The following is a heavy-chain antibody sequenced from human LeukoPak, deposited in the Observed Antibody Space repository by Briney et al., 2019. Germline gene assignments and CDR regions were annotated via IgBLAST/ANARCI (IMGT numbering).Heavy chain of an antibody. V-gene: IGHV1-69*05. CDR1: GGTFISYA. CDR2: IIPIFGTA. D-gene: IGHD3-22*01. Sequence: SVEVSCKASGGTFISYAISWVRQAPGQGLEWMGGIIPIFGTANYAQKFQGRVTITTDESTSTAYMELSSLRSEDTAVYYCAREYYYDSSGYTSYYFDYWGQGTLVTVSS. J-gene: IGHJ4*02. CDR3: AREYYYDSSGYTSYYFDY.